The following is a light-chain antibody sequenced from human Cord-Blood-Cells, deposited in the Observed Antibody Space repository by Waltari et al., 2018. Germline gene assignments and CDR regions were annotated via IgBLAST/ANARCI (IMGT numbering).Light chain of an antibody. CDR2: WAS. J-gene: IGKJ4*01. Sequence: DIVMTQSPDSLAVSSGERATLNCKSSQRVLYSSNNKNYLAWYPQKPGQPPKLLIYWASTRESGVPDRFSGSGSGTDFTLTISSLQAEDVAVYYCQQYYSTLTFGGGTKVEIK. CDR1: QRVLYSSNNKNY. CDR3: QQYYSTLT. V-gene: IGKV4-1*01.